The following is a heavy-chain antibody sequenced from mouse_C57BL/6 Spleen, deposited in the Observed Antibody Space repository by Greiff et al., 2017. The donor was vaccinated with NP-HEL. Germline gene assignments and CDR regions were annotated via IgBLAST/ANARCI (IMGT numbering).Heavy chain of an antibody. Sequence: QVQLKQPGAELVKPGASVKVSCKASGYTFTSYWMHWVKQRPGQGLEWIGRIHPSDSDTNYNQKFKGKATLTVDKSSSTAYMQLSSLTSEDSAVYYCAIDYGSSYRWYFDVWGTGTTVTVSS. V-gene: IGHV1-74*01. CDR2: IHPSDSDT. CDR3: AIDYGSSYRWYFDV. D-gene: IGHD1-1*01. J-gene: IGHJ1*03. CDR1: GYTFTSYW.